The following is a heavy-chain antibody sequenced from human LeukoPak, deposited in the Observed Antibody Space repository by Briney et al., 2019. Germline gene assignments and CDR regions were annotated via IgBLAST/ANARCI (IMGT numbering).Heavy chain of an antibody. Sequence: ASVKVSCKVSEYTLTELSMHWVRQAPGKGLEWMGGFDPEDGETIYAQKFQGRVTMTEDTSTDTAYMELSSLRSEDTAVYYCATGSYDILTGYYNQAFGRWGQGTLVTVSS. V-gene: IGHV1-24*01. D-gene: IGHD3-9*01. CDR1: EYTLTELS. CDR2: FDPEDGET. J-gene: IGHJ5*02. CDR3: ATGSYDILTGYYNQAFGR.